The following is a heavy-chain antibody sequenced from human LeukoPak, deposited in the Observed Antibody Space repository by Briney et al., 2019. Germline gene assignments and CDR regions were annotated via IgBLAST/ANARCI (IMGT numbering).Heavy chain of an antibody. CDR3: AKWGDQLLFNWFDP. CDR1: GFTFSNYA. V-gene: IGHV3-23*01. D-gene: IGHD2-2*01. Sequence: PGGSLRLSCAASGFTFSNYAMSWVRQAPGKGLEWVSGISGSGGSTYYADSVKGRFTIYRDNSKNTLYLQMNSLRAEDTAVYYCAKWGDQLLFNWFDPWGQGTLVTVSS. CDR2: ISGSGGST. J-gene: IGHJ5*02.